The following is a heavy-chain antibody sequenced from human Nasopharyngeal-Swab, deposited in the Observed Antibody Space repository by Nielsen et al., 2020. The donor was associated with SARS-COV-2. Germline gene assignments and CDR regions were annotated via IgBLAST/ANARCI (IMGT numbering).Heavy chain of an antibody. CDR2: VTGSGYGT. D-gene: IGHD3-10*01. CDR3: ARKDVFAYGVDAFDI. Sequence: GESLKISCAASGFTFSSYAMTWVRQAPGKGLEWVSVVTGSGYGTDYADSVKGRFTISRDNAKNTLYLQMNSLRPEDTAVYYCARKDVFAYGVDAFDIWGQGTMVTVSS. CDR1: GFTFSSYA. V-gene: IGHV3-23*01. J-gene: IGHJ3*02.